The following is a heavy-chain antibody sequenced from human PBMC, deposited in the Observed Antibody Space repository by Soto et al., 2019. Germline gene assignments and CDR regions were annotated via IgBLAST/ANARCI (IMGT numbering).Heavy chain of an antibody. D-gene: IGHD3-10*01. CDR3: ARSDYYGSGSYYYGMDV. CDR1: GFTFSGYS. V-gene: IGHV3-48*02. J-gene: IGHJ6*02. Sequence: GGSLRLSCAASGFTFSGYSMNWVRQAPGKGLEWVSYISSSSSTIYYADSVKGRFTISRDNAKNSLYLQMNSLRDEDTAVYYCARSDYYGSGSYYYGMDVWGQGTTVTVSS. CDR2: ISSSSSTI.